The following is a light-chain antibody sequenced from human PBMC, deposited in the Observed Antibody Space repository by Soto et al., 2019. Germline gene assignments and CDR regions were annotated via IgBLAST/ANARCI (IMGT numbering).Light chain of an antibody. J-gene: IGKJ2*01. CDR1: QSLVHSDGNTY. CDR3: MQGTHWHPYT. Sequence: DVVMTQSPLSLPVTLGQPASISCRSGQSLVHSDGNTYLHWLQQRPGQSPTRLIYKVSNRNSGVPDRFSGSGSGINFTLKISRVEAEDVGVYYCMQGTHWHPYTFGQGTKLEIK. V-gene: IGKV2-30*02. CDR2: KVS.